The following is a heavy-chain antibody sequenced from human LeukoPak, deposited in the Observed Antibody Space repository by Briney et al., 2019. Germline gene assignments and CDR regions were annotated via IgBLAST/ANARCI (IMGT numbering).Heavy chain of an antibody. CDR1: RFAFDDYG. Sequence: GGSLRLSCAASRFAFDDYGMNWVRQAPGKGLEWVCGINWNGGRIGYADSVKGRFTISRDNAKNSLYLQMNSLRAEDTAVYYCAKAKRNAFDIWGQGTMVTVSS. CDR2: INWNGGRI. CDR3: AKAKRNAFDI. V-gene: IGHV3-20*04. J-gene: IGHJ3*02.